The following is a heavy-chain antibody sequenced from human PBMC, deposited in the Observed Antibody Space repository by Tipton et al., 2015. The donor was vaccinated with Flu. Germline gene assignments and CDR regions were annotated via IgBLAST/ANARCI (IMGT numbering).Heavy chain of an antibody. J-gene: IGHJ4*02. CDR2: IFHTGST. CDR3: ARHTGDSVRGVIDY. V-gene: IGHV4-38-2*01. CDR1: GYSISSGYY. D-gene: IGHD3-10*02. Sequence: TLSLTCGVSGYSISSGYYWGWIRQPPGKGLEWIGNIFHTGSTYYNPSLKSRVTLSVDTSKNQFSLKVISVTAADTAVYYCARHTGDSVRGVIDYWGQGTLVTVSS.